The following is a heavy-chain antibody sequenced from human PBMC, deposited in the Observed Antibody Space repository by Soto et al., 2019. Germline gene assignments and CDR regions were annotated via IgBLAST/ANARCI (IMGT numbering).Heavy chain of an antibody. Sequence: ASLKVSWKASRYTFTSYYMHWVLQAPGQGLEWMGIINPSGGSTSYAQKFQGRVTMTRDTSTSTVYMELSSLRSEDTAVYYCARAQGIIVVVVAATPGPPGALDYWGQGTLVTVSS. D-gene: IGHD2-15*01. V-gene: IGHV1-46*01. J-gene: IGHJ4*02. CDR1: RYTFTSYY. CDR2: INPSGGST. CDR3: ARAQGIIVVVVAATPGPPGALDY.